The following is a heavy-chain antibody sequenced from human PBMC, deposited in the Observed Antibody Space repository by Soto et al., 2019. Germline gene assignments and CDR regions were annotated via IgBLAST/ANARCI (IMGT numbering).Heavy chain of an antibody. CDR1: GGSFSGYY. CDR3: ARGRTRITIFGVVIKGPFDY. D-gene: IGHD3-3*01. Sequence: SETLSLTCAVYGGSFSGYYWSWIRQPPGKGLEWIGEINHSGSTNYNPSLKSRVTISVDTSKNQFSLKLSSVTAADTAVYYFARGRTRITIFGVVIKGPFDYWGQGTLVTVSS. CDR2: INHSGST. V-gene: IGHV4-34*01. J-gene: IGHJ4*02.